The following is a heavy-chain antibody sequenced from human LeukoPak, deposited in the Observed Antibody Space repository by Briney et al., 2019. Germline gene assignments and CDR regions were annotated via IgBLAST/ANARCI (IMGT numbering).Heavy chain of an antibody. CDR1: GFSFRTSW. CDR3: ARLNWDDGEVSGFDQ. V-gene: IGHV3-7*01. CDR2: IKQDATEI. Sequence: GGSLRLSCVASGFSFRTSWMTWVRQAPGKGLEWVANIKQDATEIYYADSVKGRLTISRDNARRSLFLQMNILRVEDTALYYCARLNWDDGEVSGFDQWGQGILVTVSS. J-gene: IGHJ5*02. D-gene: IGHD1-26*01.